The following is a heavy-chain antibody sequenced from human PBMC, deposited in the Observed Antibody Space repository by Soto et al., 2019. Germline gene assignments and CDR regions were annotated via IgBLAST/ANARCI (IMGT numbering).Heavy chain of an antibody. V-gene: IGHV1-46*01. CDR3: ARGVAAAGLDY. J-gene: IGHJ4*02. CDR2: INPSGGST. D-gene: IGHD6-13*01. CDR1: GYTFTSYY. Sequence: QVQLVQSGAEVKKPGASVKVSCKASGYTFTSYYMHWVRQAPGQGLEWMGIINPSGGSTSYAQKFQGXGTXTXGTSTSTVYMELSSLRSEDTAVYYCARGVAAAGLDYWGQGTLVTVSS.